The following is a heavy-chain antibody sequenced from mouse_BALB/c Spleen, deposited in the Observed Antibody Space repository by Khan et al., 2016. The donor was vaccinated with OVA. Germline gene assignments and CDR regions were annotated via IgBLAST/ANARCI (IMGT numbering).Heavy chain of an antibody. V-gene: IGHV5-15*02. D-gene: IGHD1-2*01. Sequence: EVELVESGGGLVQPGGSRKLSCAASGFTFSDYGMAWVRQAPGKGPEWVAFISDLAYTIYYADTVTGRFTISRENAKNPLYLEMSSLRSEDTAIYYCARGGGTAPCAYWGLGTLVTVSA. CDR2: ISDLAYTI. J-gene: IGHJ3*01. CDR3: ARGGGTAPCAY. CDR1: GFTFSDYG.